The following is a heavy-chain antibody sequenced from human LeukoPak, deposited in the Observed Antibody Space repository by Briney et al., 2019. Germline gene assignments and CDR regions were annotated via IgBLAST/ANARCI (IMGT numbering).Heavy chain of an antibody. CDR2: IYPGDSDT. CDR1: GYSFTSYW. V-gene: IGHV5-51*01. J-gene: IGHJ4*02. D-gene: IGHD6-13*01. Sequence: PGESLKISCKGSGYSFTSYWIGWVRQMPGKGLEWMGIIYPGDSDTRYSPSFQGQVTISADKSISTAYLQWSSLKVSDTATYYCATPGAAGTLPFDYWGQGTLVTVSS. CDR3: ATPGAAGTLPFDY.